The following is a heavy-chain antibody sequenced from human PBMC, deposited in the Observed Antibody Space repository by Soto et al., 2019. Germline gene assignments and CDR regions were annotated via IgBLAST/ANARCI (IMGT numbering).Heavy chain of an antibody. CDR2: IKGDGSAK. J-gene: IGHJ3*02. V-gene: IGHV3-7*05. CDR3: PSGASAGGSGYFVDGFDI. CDR1: GFTFGNYW. D-gene: IGHD6-25*01. Sequence: EVQLVESGGSLVQPGGSLRLSCAASGFTFGNYWMTWVRQAPGKGLEWMANIKGDGSAKCYVDSVRGRFTVSRDNAENSLCLQNKILRAEDAAVYGGPSGASAGGSGYFVDGFDIWGQGTMVTVS.